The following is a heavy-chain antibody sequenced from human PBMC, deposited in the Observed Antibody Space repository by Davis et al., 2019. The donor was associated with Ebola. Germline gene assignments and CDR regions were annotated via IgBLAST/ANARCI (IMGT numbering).Heavy chain of an antibody. CDR1: GGSISSSSYY. J-gene: IGHJ4*02. V-gene: IGHV4-39*01. CDR3: ARHNYKGREWISRYFDY. CDR2: IYYSGST. Sequence: PSETLSLTCTVSGGSISSSSYYWGWIRQPPGKGLEWIGSIYYSGSTYYNPSLKSRVTISVDTSKNQFSLRLSSVTAADTAVFYCARHNYKGREWISRYFDYWGQGTLLTVSS. D-gene: IGHD5-12*01.